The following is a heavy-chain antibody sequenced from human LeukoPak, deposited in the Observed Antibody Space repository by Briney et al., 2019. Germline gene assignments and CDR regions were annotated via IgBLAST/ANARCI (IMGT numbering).Heavy chain of an antibody. J-gene: IGHJ4*02. V-gene: IGHV3-13*01. CDR2: IGTAGDT. CDR3: ASSSGREALVY. CDR1: GFTFSSYD. D-gene: IGHD6-19*01. Sequence: PVGSLRRSCAASGFTFSSYDMHLVRQATGKSPEWVSAIGTAGDTYYPGSVKGRFTISRENAKNSLYLQMNSLRAGDTAVYYCASSSGREALVYWGQGTLVTVSS.